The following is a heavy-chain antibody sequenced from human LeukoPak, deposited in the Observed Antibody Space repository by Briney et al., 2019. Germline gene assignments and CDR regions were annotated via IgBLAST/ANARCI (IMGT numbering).Heavy chain of an antibody. V-gene: IGHV3-21*01. J-gene: IGHJ4*02. CDR3: ARDGLLWFGERSTVFDY. Sequence: PGGSLRLSCAASGFTFSSYSMNWVRQAPGKGLEWVSSISSSSSYIYYADSVKGRFTISRDNAKNSLYLQMNSLRAEDTAVYYCARDGLLWFGERSTVFDYWGQGALVTVSS. CDR1: GFTFSSYS. D-gene: IGHD3-10*01. CDR2: ISSSSSYI.